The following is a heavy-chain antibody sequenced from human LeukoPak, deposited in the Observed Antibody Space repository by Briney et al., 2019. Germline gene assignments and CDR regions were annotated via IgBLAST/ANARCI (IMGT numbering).Heavy chain of an antibody. D-gene: IGHD6-19*01. Sequence: PGGSLRLSCAASGFTFSSSWMHWVRQAPGKGLEWVSAISGSGGSTYYADSVKGRFTISRDNSKNTLYLQMNSLRAEDTAVYHCANKLSAVAGQYFDYWGQGTLVTVSS. CDR3: ANKLSAVAGQYFDY. CDR2: ISGSGGST. CDR1: GFTFSSSW. J-gene: IGHJ4*02. V-gene: IGHV3-23*01.